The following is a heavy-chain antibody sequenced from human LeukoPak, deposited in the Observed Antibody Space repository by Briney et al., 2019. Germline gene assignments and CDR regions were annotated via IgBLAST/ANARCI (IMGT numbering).Heavy chain of an antibody. V-gene: IGHV4-59*01. Sequence: SGTLSLTCTVSGGSMSSYYWSWIRQPPGKGLEWIGYIYYSGSTNYSPSLKSRVTISVDTSKNQFSLKLSSVTAADTAVYYCTRIAVAGTSRVFDYWGQGTLVTVSS. CDR3: TRIAVAGTSRVFDY. CDR2: IYYSGST. J-gene: IGHJ4*02. D-gene: IGHD6-19*01. CDR1: GGSMSSYY.